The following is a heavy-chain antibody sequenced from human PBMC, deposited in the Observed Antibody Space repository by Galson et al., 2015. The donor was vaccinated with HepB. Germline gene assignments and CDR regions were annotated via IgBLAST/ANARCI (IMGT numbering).Heavy chain of an antibody. V-gene: IGHV3-74*01. CDR2: INAINSDANNT. J-gene: IGHJ4*02. CDR3: VKDRYCSSTSCARCFDY. Sequence: SLRLSCAACGFTFSSYWMYWVRQAPGRGLVWVSHINAINSDANNTNCADSVKGRFTISRDNSKNTLYLQMNSLRDEDTAAYYCVKDRYCSSTSCARCFDYWGQGTLVTVSS. CDR1: GFTFSSYW. D-gene: IGHD2-2*01.